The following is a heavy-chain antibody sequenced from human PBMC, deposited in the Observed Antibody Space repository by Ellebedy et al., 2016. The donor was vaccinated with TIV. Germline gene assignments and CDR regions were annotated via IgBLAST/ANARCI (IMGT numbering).Heavy chain of an antibody. CDR2: ISASNGNT. V-gene: IGHV1-18*01. CDR1: GYSFTHYA. J-gene: IGHJ6*02. CDR3: AAPSRANYDILTGPDFYYHGLDV. Sequence: AASVKVSCKASGYSFTHYAISWARQAPGQGLEWLGWISASNGNTNYAPKMQDRVTMTIDTSTSTAYMEVRSLRSDDTAVYYCAAPSRANYDILTGPDFYYHGLDVWGQGTAVTVSS. D-gene: IGHD3-9*01.